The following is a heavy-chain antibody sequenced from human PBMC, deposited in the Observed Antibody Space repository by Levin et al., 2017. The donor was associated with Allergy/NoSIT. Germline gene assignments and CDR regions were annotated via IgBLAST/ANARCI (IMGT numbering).Heavy chain of an antibody. CDR3: ARGPGSGGDY. V-gene: IGHV4-34*01. CDR2: INHSGST. J-gene: IGHJ4*02. D-gene: IGHD1-26*01. Sequence: SQTLSLTCAVYGGSFSGYYWSWIRQPPGKGLEWIGEINHSGSTNYNPSLKSRVTISVDTSKNQFSLKLSSVTAADTAVYYCARGPGSGGDYWGQGTLVTVSS. CDR1: GGSFSGYY.